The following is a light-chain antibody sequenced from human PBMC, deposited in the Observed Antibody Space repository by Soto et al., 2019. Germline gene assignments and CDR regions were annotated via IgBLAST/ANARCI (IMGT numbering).Light chain of an antibody. J-gene: IGKJ4*01. V-gene: IGKV1-5*03. CDR2: KDY. CDR3: QQYTSNPLT. CDR1: QSVSTW. Sequence: DIQMTQSPSTLSASVGDRVTITCRASQSVSTWLAWYQQKPWKVPKLLIYKDYSLESGVPSRFSGSRSGTEFTLTISSLQPDDFATYYCQQYTSNPLTFGGRTKVEIK.